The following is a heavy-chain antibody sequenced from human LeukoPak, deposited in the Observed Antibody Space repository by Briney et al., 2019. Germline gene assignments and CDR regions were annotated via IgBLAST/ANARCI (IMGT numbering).Heavy chain of an antibody. Sequence: SETLSLTCTVSGGSISNYYWSWIRQPPGKGLEWIGYIYYSGNTNYNPSLKSRVTISVDPSKNQFSVKLSSVTAADRAVYYCARHDSSGYYGYYFDYWGQGTLVTVSS. CDR1: GGSISNYY. J-gene: IGHJ4*02. CDR2: IYYSGNT. V-gene: IGHV4-59*08. CDR3: ARHDSSGYYGYYFDY. D-gene: IGHD3-22*01.